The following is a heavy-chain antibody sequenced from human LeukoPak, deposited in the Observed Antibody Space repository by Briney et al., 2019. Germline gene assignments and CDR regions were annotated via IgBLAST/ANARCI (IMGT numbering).Heavy chain of an antibody. Sequence: GGSLRLSCAASGLTFSSYAMSWVRQAPGKGLEWVSAISGSGDNTYNADSVKGRFTISRDNSKNTLYLQMNSLRPEDTAVYYCAKDDGDHDFDYWGQGTLVTVS. CDR1: GLTFSSYA. CDR2: ISGSGDNT. J-gene: IGHJ4*02. V-gene: IGHV3-23*01. D-gene: IGHD4-17*01. CDR3: AKDDGDHDFDY.